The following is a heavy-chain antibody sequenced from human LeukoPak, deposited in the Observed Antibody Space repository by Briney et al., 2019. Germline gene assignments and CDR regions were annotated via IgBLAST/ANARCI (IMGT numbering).Heavy chain of an antibody. CDR2: ISPDGSTT. CDR1: GFTFSSYW. CDR3: ARGRQNYGDYPY. D-gene: IGHD4-17*01. J-gene: IGHJ4*02. V-gene: IGHV3-74*01. Sequence: GGSLRLSCAASGFTFSSYWMHWVRQAPGKGLVWVSRISPDGSTTGHADSVKGRFTTSGDNFNNTVYLQMNSLRAEDTAVYYCARGRQNYGDYPYWGQGTLVTVSS.